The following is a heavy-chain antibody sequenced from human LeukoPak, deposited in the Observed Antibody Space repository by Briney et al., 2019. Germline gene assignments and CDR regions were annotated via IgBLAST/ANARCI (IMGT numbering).Heavy chain of an antibody. CDR2: ISYDGSNK. D-gene: IGHD2-2*01. CDR3: AKGTLVVGFLYYFDY. J-gene: IGHJ4*02. V-gene: IGHV3-30*18. CDR1: GFTFSSYG. Sequence: GGSLRLSCAASGFTFSSYGMHWVRQAPGKGLEWVAVISYDGSNKYYADSVKGRFTISRDNSKNTLYLQMNSLRAEDTAVYYCAKGTLVVGFLYYFDYWGQGTLVTVSS.